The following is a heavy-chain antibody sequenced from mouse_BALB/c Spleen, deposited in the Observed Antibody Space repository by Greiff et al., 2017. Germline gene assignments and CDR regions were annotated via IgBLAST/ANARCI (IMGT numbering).Heavy chain of an antibody. CDR3: ANWDFDY. CDR1: GYSITSGYY. CDR2: ISYDGSN. Sequence: EVHLVESGPGLVKPSQSLSLTCSVTGYSITSGYYWNWIRQFPGNKLEWMGYISYDGSNNYNPSLKNRISITRDTSKNQFFLKLNSVTTEDTATYYCANWDFDYWGQGTTLTVSS. J-gene: IGHJ2*01. V-gene: IGHV3-6*02. D-gene: IGHD4-1*01.